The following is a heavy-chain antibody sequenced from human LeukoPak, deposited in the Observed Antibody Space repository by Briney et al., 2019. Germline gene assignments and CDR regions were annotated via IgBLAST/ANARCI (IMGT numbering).Heavy chain of an antibody. J-gene: IGHJ4*02. V-gene: IGHV3-7*01. D-gene: IGHD3-16*01. CDR1: GFTFSNYW. CDR3: ARGLNTSPGIDY. Sequence: RGSLRLSCAASGFTFSNYWINWVRQAPGKGLEWVANIKEDGSQKYYVESVKGRFTVPRDNAKNSVYLQVSSLRDADTGVYYCARGLNTSPGIDYWGQGTLVTVSS. CDR2: IKEDGSQK.